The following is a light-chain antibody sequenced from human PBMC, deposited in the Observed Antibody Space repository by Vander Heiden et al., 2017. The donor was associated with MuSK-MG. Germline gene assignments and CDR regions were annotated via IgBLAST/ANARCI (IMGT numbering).Light chain of an antibody. CDR2: WAS. CDR3: QQYYSTHT. V-gene: IGKV4-1*01. Sequence: DIVMTQSPDSLAVSLGERATINCKSSQSVLYSSNNNNYLAWYQQKPGQPPKLLIYWASTRESGVPDRFSGSGSGTDFTLTISSLQAEDVAVYYCQQYYSTHTFGGGTKVEIK. CDR1: QSVLYSSNNNNY. J-gene: IGKJ4*01.